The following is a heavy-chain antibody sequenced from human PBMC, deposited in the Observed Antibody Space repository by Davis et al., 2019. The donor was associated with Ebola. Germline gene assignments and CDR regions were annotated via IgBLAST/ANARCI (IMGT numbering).Heavy chain of an antibody. Sequence: AASVKVSCKASGYTFTGYYMHWVRQAPGQGLEWMGRINPNSGGTNYAQKFQGRVTMTRDTSISTAYMELSRLRSDDTAVYYCARDCSQYQLLSNLYGMDVWGQGTTVTVSS. CDR1: GYTFTGYY. CDR3: ARDCSQYQLLSNLYGMDV. CDR2: INPNSGGT. J-gene: IGHJ6*02. V-gene: IGHV1-2*06. D-gene: IGHD2-2*01.